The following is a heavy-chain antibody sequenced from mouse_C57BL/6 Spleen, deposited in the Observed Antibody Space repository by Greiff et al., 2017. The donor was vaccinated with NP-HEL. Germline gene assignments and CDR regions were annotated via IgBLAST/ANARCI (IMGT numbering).Heavy chain of an antibody. D-gene: IGHD3-2*02. CDR3: ARQLRLFDY. J-gene: IGHJ2*01. V-gene: IGHV5-9*01. CDR2: ISGGGGNT. CDR1: GFTFSSYT. Sequence: EVKVEESGGGLVKPGGSLKLSCAASGFTFSSYTMSWVRQTPEKRLEWVATISGGGGNTYYPDSVKGRFTISRDNAKNTLYLQMSSLRSEDTALYYCARQLRLFDYWGQGTTLTVSS.